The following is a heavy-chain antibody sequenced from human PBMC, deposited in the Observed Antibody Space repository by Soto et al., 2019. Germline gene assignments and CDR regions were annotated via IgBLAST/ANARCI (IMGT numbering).Heavy chain of an antibody. CDR1: GGSIRSGGYS. J-gene: IGHJ4*02. CDR2: IDHSGST. CDR3: ARDPSGSGPNFDY. V-gene: IGHV4-30-2*01. D-gene: IGHD3-10*01. Sequence: QLQLQESGSGLVKPSQTVSLTCAVSGGSIRSGGYSWSWIRQPPGKGLEWIGYIDHSGSTYSNPSRRSLVNISVDTAKNQLSLKVSSVTAADTAVYYCARDPSGSGPNFDYWGQGVLVIVSS.